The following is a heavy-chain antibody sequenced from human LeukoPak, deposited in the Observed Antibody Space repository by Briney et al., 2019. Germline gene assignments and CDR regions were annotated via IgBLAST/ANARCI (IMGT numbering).Heavy chain of an antibody. CDR1: GYTFTAYY. V-gene: IGHV1-2*06. J-gene: IGHJ3*02. CDR3: ARDVSGISSATVTFDM. D-gene: IGHD1-14*01. Sequence: ASVKVSCKASGYTFTAYYMHWVRQAPGQGLEWVGRINPNSGDTNYAQKFQGRVTMTRDTSISTVYMELTGLRSDDTAVYYCARDVSGISSATVTFDMWGQGTVVTVPS. CDR2: INPNSGDT.